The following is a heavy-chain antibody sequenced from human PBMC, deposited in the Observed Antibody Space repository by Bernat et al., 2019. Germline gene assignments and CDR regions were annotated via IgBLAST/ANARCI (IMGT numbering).Heavy chain of an antibody. D-gene: IGHD3-3*01. CDR1: GGSISSYY. CDR3: ARHDGRFLESGGPPRY. CDR2: IYYSGST. V-gene: IGHV4-59*08. Sequence: QVQLQESGPGLVKPSETLSLTCTVSGGSISSYYWSWIRQPPGKGLEWIGYIYYSGSTNYNPSLKSRVTISVDTSKNQFSLKLSSVTAAVTAVYYCARHDGRFLESGGPPRYWGQGTLVTVSS. J-gene: IGHJ4*02.